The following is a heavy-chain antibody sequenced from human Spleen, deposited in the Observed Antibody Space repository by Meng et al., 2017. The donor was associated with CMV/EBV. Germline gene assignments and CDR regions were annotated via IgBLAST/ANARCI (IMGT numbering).Heavy chain of an antibody. CDR2: IRGNSVGI. CDR1: GFNFDDYA. V-gene: IGHV3-9*01. CDR3: AKDIRPISDVWSGYSDY. Sequence: GGSLRLSCAASGFNFDDYAMHWVRQVPGKGLEWVSGIRGNSVGIGYADSVKGRFIISRDNAKNSLYLQMNSLRSEDTALYYCAKDIRPISDVWSGYSDYWGQGTLVTVSS. J-gene: IGHJ4*02. D-gene: IGHD3-3*01.